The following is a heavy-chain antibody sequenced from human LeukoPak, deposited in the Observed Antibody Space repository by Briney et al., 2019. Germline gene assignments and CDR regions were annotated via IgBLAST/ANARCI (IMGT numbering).Heavy chain of an antibody. V-gene: IGHV1-2*02. CDR1: GYTFTGYY. D-gene: IGHD5-12*01. Sequence: ASVKVSCKASGYTFTGYYMHWVRQAPGQGLEWMGWINPNSGGTNYAQKFQGRVTMTRDTSIGTAYMELGRLRSDDTAVYYCARDLIVATPFDYWGQGTLVTVSS. CDR3: ARDLIVATPFDY. J-gene: IGHJ4*02. CDR2: INPNSGGT.